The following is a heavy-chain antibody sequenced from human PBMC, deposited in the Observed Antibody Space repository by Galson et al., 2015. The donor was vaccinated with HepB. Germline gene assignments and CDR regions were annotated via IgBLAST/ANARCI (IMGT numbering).Heavy chain of an antibody. CDR3: ARGLGGY. CDR1: GFTFSDYY. D-gene: IGHD2-15*01. J-gene: IGHJ4*02. Sequence: SLRLSCAASGFTFSDYYMSWMRQAPGKGLEWLSYISYSGTTVYHADSPRGRFSISRDNAKNSLYLQMNSLRAEDTAVYYCARGLGGYWGQGTLVTVSS. CDR2: ISYSGTTV. V-gene: IGHV3-11*01.